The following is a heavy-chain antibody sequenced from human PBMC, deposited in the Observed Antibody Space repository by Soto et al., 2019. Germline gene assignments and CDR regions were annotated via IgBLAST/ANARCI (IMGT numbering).Heavy chain of an antibody. Sequence: QVQLVQSGAEVKKPGASVKVSCKASGYTFTSYYMHWVRQAPGQGLEWMGIINPSGGSTSYAQKCQGRVTKTRDTSTSTVYMELSSPKTEDTTVNYCAKDRDIVVVVAATKYYYYYYGMDVWGQGTTVTVSS. CDR3: AKDRDIVVVVAATKYYYYYYGMDV. CDR2: INPSGGST. CDR1: GYTFTSYY. V-gene: IGHV1-46*01. D-gene: IGHD2-15*01. J-gene: IGHJ6*02.